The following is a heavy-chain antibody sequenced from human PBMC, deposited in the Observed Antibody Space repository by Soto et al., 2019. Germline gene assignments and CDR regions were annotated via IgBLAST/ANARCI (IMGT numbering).Heavy chain of an antibody. D-gene: IGHD3-16*01. J-gene: IGHJ4*02. Sequence: ASVKVSCKASGYTFTNYGISWVRQAPGQGLEWMGWIHPKIGKTKDARKFQGRVTITTDTSTSTAYMELRSLRSEDMAVYYCARDLFRGDGGFDYWGQGTLVTVSS. CDR2: IHPKIGKT. CDR3: ARDLFRGDGGFDY. V-gene: IGHV1-18*03. CDR1: GYTFTNYG.